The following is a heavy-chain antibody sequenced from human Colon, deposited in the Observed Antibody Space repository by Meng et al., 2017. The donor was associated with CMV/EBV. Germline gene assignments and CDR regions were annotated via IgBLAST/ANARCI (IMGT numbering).Heavy chain of an antibody. Sequence: ASGFTLNNYWLQWVRQAQGKGLLWVSRINHDESITAYAASVKGRFTISRDNAKNTLYLQMNSLRAEDTAFYYCARGVFYTSAATVALWGQGTLVTVSS. CDR3: ARGVFYTSAATVAL. J-gene: IGHJ5*02. CDR2: INHDESIT. CDR1: GFTLNNYW. D-gene: IGHD6-19*01. V-gene: IGHV3-74*01.